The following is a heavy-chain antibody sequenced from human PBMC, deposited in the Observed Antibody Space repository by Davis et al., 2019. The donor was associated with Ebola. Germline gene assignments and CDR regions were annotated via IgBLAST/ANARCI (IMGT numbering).Heavy chain of an antibody. CDR2: IRSKANSYAT. J-gene: IGHJ4*02. V-gene: IGHV3-73*01. D-gene: IGHD6-13*01. CDR3: IAGTSVDY. Sequence: GGSLRLSCAASGFTFSGSAMHWVCQASGKGLGLVGRIRSKANSYATAYAASVKGRFTISRDDSKNTAYLQMNSLKTEDTAVYYCIAGTSVDYWGQGTLVTVSS. CDR1: GFTFSGSA.